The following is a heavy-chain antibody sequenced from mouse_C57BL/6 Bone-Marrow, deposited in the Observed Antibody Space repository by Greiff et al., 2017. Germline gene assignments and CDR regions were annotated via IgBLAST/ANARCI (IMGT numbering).Heavy chain of an antibody. Sequence: QVQLKESGAELARPGASVKLSCKASGYTFTSYGISWVKQRTGQGLEWIGEIYPRSGNTYYNEKFKGKATLTADKSSSTAYMELRSLTSEDSAVYFCARAKLGPYYFDYWGQGTTLTVSS. J-gene: IGHJ2*01. V-gene: IGHV1-81*01. CDR1: GYTFTSYG. CDR3: ARAKLGPYYFDY. D-gene: IGHD4-1*01. CDR2: IYPRSGNT.